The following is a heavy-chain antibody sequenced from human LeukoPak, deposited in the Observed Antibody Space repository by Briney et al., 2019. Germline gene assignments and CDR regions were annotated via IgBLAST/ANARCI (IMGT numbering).Heavy chain of an antibody. J-gene: IGHJ6*03. CDR2: IKQDGSEK. CDR3: ARGGGVAGYYYYYYMDV. D-gene: IGHD6-19*01. Sequence: GGSLRLSCAASGFTFSSYWMSWVRQAPGKGLEWVANIKQDGSEKYYVDSVKGRFTISRDNAKNSLYLQMNSLRAEDTAVYYCARGGGVAGYYYYYYMDVWGKGTTVTISS. V-gene: IGHV3-7*01. CDR1: GFTFSSYW.